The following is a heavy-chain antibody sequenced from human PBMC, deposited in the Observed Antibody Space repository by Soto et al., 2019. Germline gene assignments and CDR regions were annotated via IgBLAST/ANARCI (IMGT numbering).Heavy chain of an antibody. CDR3: ARDLRYLYCSGGDCYSAPFDY. CDR1: GFTFSSYA. Sequence: PGGSLRLSCAASGFTFSSYAMSWVRQAPGKGLEWVSAISGSGGSTYYADSVKGRFTISRDNSKNTLYLQMNSLRAEDTALYYCARDLRYLYCSGGDCYSAPFDYWGQGTLVTVSS. CDR2: ISGSGGST. D-gene: IGHD2-21*02. J-gene: IGHJ4*02. V-gene: IGHV3-23*01.